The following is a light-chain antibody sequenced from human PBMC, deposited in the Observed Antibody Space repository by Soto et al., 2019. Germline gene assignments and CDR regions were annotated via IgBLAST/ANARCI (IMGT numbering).Light chain of an antibody. CDR2: YDS. V-gene: IGLV3-21*04. CDR1: NIGSKS. J-gene: IGLJ2*01. CDR3: QVWDSSSDRDVV. Sequence: LTQPASVSVAPGKTARITCGGNNIGSKSVHWYQQKPGQAPVLVIYYDSDRPSGIPERFSGSNSGNTATLTISRVEAGDEADYYCQVWDSSSDRDVVFGGGTKLTVL.